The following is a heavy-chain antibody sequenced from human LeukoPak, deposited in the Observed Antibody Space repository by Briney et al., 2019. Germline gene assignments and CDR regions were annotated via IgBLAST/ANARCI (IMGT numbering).Heavy chain of an antibody. J-gene: IGHJ4*02. CDR1: GFTFSSYA. Sequence: GGSLRLSCAASGFTFSSYAMSWVRQAPGKGLEWVSAISGSGGSTYYADSVKGRFTISRDNSKNTLYLQMISLRAEDTAVYYCAKDSSSGWTGPFVDYWGQGTLVTVSS. D-gene: IGHD6-25*01. CDR2: ISGSGGST. V-gene: IGHV3-23*01. CDR3: AKDSSSGWTGPFVDY.